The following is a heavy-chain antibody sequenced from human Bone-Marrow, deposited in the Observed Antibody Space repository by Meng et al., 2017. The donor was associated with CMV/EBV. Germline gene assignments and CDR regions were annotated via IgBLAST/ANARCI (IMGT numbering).Heavy chain of an antibody. V-gene: IGHV3-30-3*01. Sequence: GESLKISCAASGFTFSSYAMHWVRQAPGKGLEWVAVISYDGSNKYYADSVKGRFTNSRDNSKNTLYLQMNSLRAEDTAVYYCARLKGDPDYYYYGMDVWGQGTTVTVSS. CDR1: GFTFSSYA. J-gene: IGHJ6*02. D-gene: IGHD2-21*01. CDR3: ARLKGDPDYYYYGMDV. CDR2: ISYDGSNK.